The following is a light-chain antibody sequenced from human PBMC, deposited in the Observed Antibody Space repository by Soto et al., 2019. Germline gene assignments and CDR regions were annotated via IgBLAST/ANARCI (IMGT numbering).Light chain of an antibody. V-gene: IGKV3-20*01. CDR1: QSFSSSN. CDR2: NAS. Sequence: EVVLTQSPGTLSLSPGERATLSCRASQSFSSSNLAWYQHKPGQPPKLIVYNASRRATGIPDRFSGSRSWTDFTLTISRLEPVDFGLYDCQRYSGSPPVTVGGATKVHI. J-gene: IGKJ4*01. CDR3: QRYSGSPPVT.